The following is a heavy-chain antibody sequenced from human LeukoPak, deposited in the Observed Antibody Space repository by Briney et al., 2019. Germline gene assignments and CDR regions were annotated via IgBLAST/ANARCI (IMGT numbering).Heavy chain of an antibody. CDR2: IYPGDSDT. CDR3: ARREGSSSWRFNY. V-gene: IGHV5-51*01. J-gene: IGHJ4*02. CDR1: GYTFTRDW. Sequence: GESLKISCKGSGYTFTRDWIGWVRQMPGKGLEWMGIIYPGDSDTRYTPSFQGQVTMSADKSINTAYLQWSSLKASDTAMYYCARREGSSSWRFNYWGQGTLVTVSS. D-gene: IGHD6-13*01.